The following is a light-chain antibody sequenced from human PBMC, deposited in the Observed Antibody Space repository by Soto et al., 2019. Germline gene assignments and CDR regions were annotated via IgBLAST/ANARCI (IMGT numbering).Light chain of an antibody. J-gene: IGLJ1*01. CDR1: SSDVGGYNY. V-gene: IGLV2-14*01. CDR3: SSYTSSSTEV. Sequence: QSALAQPAPVSGSPGQSITISCTGTSSDVGGYNYVSWYQRHPGKAPKLMIYEVSNRPSGVSNRFSGSKSGNTASLTISGLQAEDEADYYCSSYTSSSTEVFGTGTKVTVL. CDR2: EVS.